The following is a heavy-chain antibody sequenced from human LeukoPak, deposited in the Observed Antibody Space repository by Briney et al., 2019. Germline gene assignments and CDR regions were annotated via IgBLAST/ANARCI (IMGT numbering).Heavy chain of an antibody. CDR1: GFTFSNYW. CDR2: INPDGRTI. V-gene: IGHV3-74*03. Sequence: GGSLRLSCAASGFTFSNYWMHWVRPAPGKGPVWVSRINPDGRTITYADSVVGRITISRDNAKNTLYLQMNSLRDEDTAVYYCARVAVGRYDFDYWGRGTLVTVSS. CDR3: ARVAVGRYDFDY. D-gene: IGHD1-26*01. J-gene: IGHJ4*01.